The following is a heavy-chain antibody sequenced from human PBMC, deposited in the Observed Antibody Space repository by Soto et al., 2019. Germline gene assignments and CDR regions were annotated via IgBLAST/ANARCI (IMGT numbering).Heavy chain of an antibody. Sequence: SETLSLTCAVYGGSFSGYYWSWIRQPPGKGLEWIGEINHSGSTNYNPSLKSRVTISVDTSKNQFSLKLSSVTAADTAVDYCAGSISGSSGDIWGQGTMVTVSS. CDR2: INHSGST. D-gene: IGHD1-26*01. CDR3: AGSISGSSGDI. CDR1: GGSFSGYY. V-gene: IGHV4-34*01. J-gene: IGHJ3*02.